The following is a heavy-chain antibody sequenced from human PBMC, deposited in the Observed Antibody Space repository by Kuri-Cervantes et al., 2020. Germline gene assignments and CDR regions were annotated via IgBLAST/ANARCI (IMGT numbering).Heavy chain of an antibody. D-gene: IGHD6-19*01. J-gene: IGHJ4*02. CDR3: AKDSLPRITVAGDSY. CDR2: ISGIFSRK. CDR1: GFIFSNYA. V-gene: IGHV3-23*01. Sequence: GESLKISCEASGFIFSNYAMTWVRQAPGKGLEWVSTISGIFSRKQFADSVQGRFTISRDNSKNTLYLQMDSLRAEDTAIYYCAKDSLPRITVAGDSYWGQGTLVTVSS.